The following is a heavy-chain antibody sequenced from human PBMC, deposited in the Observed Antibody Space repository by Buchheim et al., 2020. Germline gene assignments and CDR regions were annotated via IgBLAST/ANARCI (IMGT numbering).Heavy chain of an antibody. V-gene: IGHV4-34*12. J-gene: IGHJ4*02. CDR2: IINSGNT. Sequence: QVQLKQWGAGLLKPSGPLSLPCAVYGGSSLGYYCGWVRPPPGRGLEWIGAIINSGNTHSNPSLTSRVTISLDTSKNQFSLWLSSGTAADTAVYYCARALFDYWGQGTL. CDR1: GGSSLGYY. CDR3: ARALFDY.